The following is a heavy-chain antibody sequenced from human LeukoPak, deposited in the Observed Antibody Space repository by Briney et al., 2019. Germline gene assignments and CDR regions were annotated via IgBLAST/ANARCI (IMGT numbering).Heavy chain of an antibody. Sequence: GGSLRLSCAASGFTFSSYGMHWVRQAPGKGLEWVAVISYDGSNKYYADSVKGRFTISRDNSKNTLYLQMNSLRAEDTAVYYCARDRYSSSWQVEYYFDYWGQETLVTVSS. D-gene: IGHD6-13*01. V-gene: IGHV3-30*03. CDR3: ARDRYSSSWQVEYYFDY. J-gene: IGHJ4*02. CDR2: ISYDGSNK. CDR1: GFTFSSYG.